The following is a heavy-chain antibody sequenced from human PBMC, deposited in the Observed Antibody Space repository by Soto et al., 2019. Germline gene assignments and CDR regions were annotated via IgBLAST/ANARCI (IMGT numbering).Heavy chain of an antibody. V-gene: IGHV1-18*01. CDR1: GYTFTSYG. CDR2: ISAYNGNT. CDR3: ARDYDDILTGYELDY. D-gene: IGHD3-9*01. J-gene: IGHJ4*02. Sequence: ASVKVSCKASGYTFTSYGISWVRQAPGQGLEWMGWISAYNGNTNFAQKLQGRVTMTTDTSTSTAYMELRSLRSDDTAVYYCARDYDDILTGYELDYWGQRTLVTFSS.